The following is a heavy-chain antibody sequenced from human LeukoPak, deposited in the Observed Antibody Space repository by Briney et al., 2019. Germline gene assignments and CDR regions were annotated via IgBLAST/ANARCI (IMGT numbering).Heavy chain of an antibody. Sequence: GGSLRLSCAASGFTFSSYSMNWVRQAPGKGLEWVSYISSSSSTIYYADSVKGRFTISRDNAKNSLYLQMNSLRAEDTAVYYCAGDRLWFGELLTRFDYWGQGTLVTVSS. J-gene: IGHJ4*02. V-gene: IGHV3-48*01. CDR2: ISSSSSTI. CDR1: GFTFSSYS. D-gene: IGHD3-10*01. CDR3: AGDRLWFGELLTRFDY.